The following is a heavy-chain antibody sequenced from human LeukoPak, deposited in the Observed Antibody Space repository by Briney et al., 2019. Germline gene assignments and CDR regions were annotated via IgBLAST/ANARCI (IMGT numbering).Heavy chain of an antibody. D-gene: IGHD1-26*01. CDR1: GFTFSNAW. J-gene: IGHJ6*02. V-gene: IGHV3-15*01. CDR3: TGPTYYHYYYYGIDV. CDR2: INSGTDGWTT. Sequence: GAVLRLSCAASGFTFSNAWMSWVRPAPGKGLEWVGSINSGTDGWTTDYAAPVKGIFTISSDNSTNTLYLQMNSLKTADTAVYYCTGPTYYHYYYYGIDVRGPGATVT.